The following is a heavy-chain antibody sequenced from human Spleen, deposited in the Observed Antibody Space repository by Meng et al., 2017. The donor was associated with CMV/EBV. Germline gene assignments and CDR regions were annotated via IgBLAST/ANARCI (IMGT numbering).Heavy chain of an antibody. CDR2: INPNNANT. CDR1: GYTFTSYD. V-gene: IGHV1-8*01. Sequence: SGYTFTSYDINWVRQATGQGLEWMGWINPNNANTGYAQNFQGRVTMTSDTSKSTAYMELSSLRSEDTAVYYCARHPGGSCYGPLDPWGQGTLVTVSS. J-gene: IGHJ5*02. D-gene: IGHD2-15*01. CDR3: ARHPGGSCYGPLDP.